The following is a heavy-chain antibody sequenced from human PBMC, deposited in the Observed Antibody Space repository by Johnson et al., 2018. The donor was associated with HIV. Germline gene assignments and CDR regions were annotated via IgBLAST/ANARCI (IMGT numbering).Heavy chain of an antibody. J-gene: IGHJ3*02. V-gene: IGHV3-13*01. D-gene: IGHD6-6*01. CDR2: IGTAGDT. CDR3: ARESELLSSSDAFDI. Sequence: MLLVESGGGLVQPGGSLRLSCAASGFTFSSYDMHWVRQATGKGLEWVSAIGTAGDTYYPGSVKGRFTISRENAKNSLYLQMNSLRAGDTAVYYCARESELLSSSDAFDIWGQGTMVTVSS. CDR1: GFTFSSYD.